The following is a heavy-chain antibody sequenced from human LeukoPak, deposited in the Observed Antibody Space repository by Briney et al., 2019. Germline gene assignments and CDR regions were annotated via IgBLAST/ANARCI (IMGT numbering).Heavy chain of an antibody. CDR2: FDPEDGET. J-gene: IGHJ4*02. D-gene: IGHD4-23*01. CDR1: GYTLTELS. CDR3: ARGGDYGGNRNFDY. V-gene: IGHV1-24*01. Sequence: ASVKVSCKVSGYTLTELSMHWVRQAPGKGLEWMGGFDPEDGETIYAQKFQGRVTMTEDTSTDTAYMELSSLRSEDTAVYYCARGGDYGGNRNFDYWGQGTLVTVSS.